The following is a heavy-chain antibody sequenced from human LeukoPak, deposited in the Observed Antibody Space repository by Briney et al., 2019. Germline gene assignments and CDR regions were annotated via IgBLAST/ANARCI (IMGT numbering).Heavy chain of an antibody. V-gene: IGHV4-39*01. Sequence: NSSQTLSLTCTVSGGSISSNGYYWGWIRQPPGKGLEWIGSFYYTGSTFYSPSLKSRVTISVDTSKNQFSLKLSSVTAADTAVYYCARRSGTYHAFDVWGQGTMVTVSS. CDR1: GGSISSNGYY. CDR2: FYYTGST. J-gene: IGHJ3*01. CDR3: ARRSGTYHAFDV. D-gene: IGHD1-26*01.